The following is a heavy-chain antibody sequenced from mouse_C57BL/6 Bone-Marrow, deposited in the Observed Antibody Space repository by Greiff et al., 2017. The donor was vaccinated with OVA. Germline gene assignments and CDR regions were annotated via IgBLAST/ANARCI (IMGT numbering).Heavy chain of an antibody. CDR1: GFTFSSYG. CDR3: ARHGVYYYGSSYVDAMDY. CDR2: ISSGGSYT. J-gene: IGHJ4*01. V-gene: IGHV5-6*01. Sequence: DVHLVESGGDLVKPGGSLKLSCAASGFTFSSYGMSWVRQTPDKRLEWVATISSGGSYTYYPDSVKGRFTISRDNAKNTLYLQMSSLKSEDTAMYYCARHGVYYYGSSYVDAMDYWGQGTSVTVSS. D-gene: IGHD1-1*01.